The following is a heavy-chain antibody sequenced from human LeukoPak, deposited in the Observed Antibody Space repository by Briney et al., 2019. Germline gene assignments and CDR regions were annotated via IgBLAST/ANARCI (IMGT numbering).Heavy chain of an antibody. V-gene: IGHV3-48*04. D-gene: IGHD3-22*01. J-gene: IGHJ4*02. CDR2: ISSSSSTI. CDR1: GFTFSSYS. CDR3: ARVPGLILSPDY. Sequence: EGSLRLSCAASGFTFSSYSMNWVRQAPGKGVEWVSYISSSSSTIYYADSVKGRFTISRDNATNSLYLQMNSLRAEDTSVYYCARVPGLILSPDYWGQGTLVTVSS.